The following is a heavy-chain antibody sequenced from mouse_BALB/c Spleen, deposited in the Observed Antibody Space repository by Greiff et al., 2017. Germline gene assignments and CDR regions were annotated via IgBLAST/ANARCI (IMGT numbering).Heavy chain of an antibody. J-gene: IGHJ4*01. Sequence: EVKVVESGGGLVKPGGSLKLSCAASGFTFSSYAMSWVRQTPEKRLEWVASISSGGSTYYPDSVKGRFTISRDNARNILYLQMSSLRSEDTAMYYCARGRYGNYGVAMDYWGQGTSVTVSS. CDR1: GFTFSSYA. V-gene: IGHV5-6-5*01. CDR3: ARGRYGNYGVAMDY. D-gene: IGHD2-10*02. CDR2: ISSGGST.